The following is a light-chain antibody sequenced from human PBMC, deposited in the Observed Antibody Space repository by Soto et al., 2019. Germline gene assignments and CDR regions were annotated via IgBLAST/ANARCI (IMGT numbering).Light chain of an antibody. CDR2: STS. J-gene: IGKJ4*01. Sequence: DIQMTQSPSSLSASVGDRVTITCRASQGITPYLNWYQQKPGKAPKLLIYSTSTLETGVPSRFSGSGGGTDFTLTISSLQVEDAATYFCQQGYNIVLSFGGGTRVEVK. CDR3: QQGYNIVLS. V-gene: IGKV1-39*01. CDR1: QGITPY.